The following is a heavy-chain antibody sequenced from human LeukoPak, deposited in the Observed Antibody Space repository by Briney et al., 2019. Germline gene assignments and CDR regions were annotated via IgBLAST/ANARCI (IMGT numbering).Heavy chain of an antibody. CDR1: GFTFSSYA. Sequence: GGSLRLSCAASGFTFSSYAMHWVRQAPGKGLEWVAVISYDGSNKYYADSVKGRFTISRDNSKNTLYLQMNSLRAEDTAVYYCAREGANGDYIAAGLATYWGQGTLVTVSS. CDR3: AREGANGDYIAAGLATY. CDR2: ISYDGSNK. V-gene: IGHV3-30-3*01. D-gene: IGHD4-17*01. J-gene: IGHJ4*02.